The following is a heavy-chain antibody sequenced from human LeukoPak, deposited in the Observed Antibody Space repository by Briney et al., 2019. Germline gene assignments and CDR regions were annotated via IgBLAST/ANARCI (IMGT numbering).Heavy chain of an antibody. J-gene: IGHJ4*02. CDR3: ARDPGDNDYSPYFDY. Sequence: GGSLRLSCAASGFTVSTNYMSWVRQAPGEGLEWVSFIYSGGSTYYADSVKGRFTISRDNSKNTLYLQMNSLRAEDAAVYYCARDPGDNDYSPYFDYWGQGTLVTVSS. CDR1: GFTVSTNY. D-gene: IGHD4-11*01. CDR2: IYSGGST. V-gene: IGHV3-53*05.